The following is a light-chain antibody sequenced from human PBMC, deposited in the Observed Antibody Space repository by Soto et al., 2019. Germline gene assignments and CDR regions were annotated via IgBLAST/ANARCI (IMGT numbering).Light chain of an antibody. V-gene: IGLV3-21*04. CDR3: QVWDSSSDHMV. CDR1: NIGSKS. Sequence: VLTQPPSVSVAPGKTARITCGGNNIGSKSVHWNQQKPGQAPVLVIYYDSDRPSGIPERFSGSNSGNTATLTISRVEAGDEADYYCQVWDSSSDHMVFGGGTKVTVL. J-gene: IGLJ2*01. CDR2: YDS.